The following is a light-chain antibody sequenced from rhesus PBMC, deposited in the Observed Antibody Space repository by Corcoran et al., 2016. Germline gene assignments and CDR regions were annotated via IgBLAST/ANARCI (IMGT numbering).Light chain of an antibody. Sequence: EIVMTQSPGTLSLSPGETATLSCRASESVGSYLAWFQQKPGQAPKLRVPDAFFRATGIPDRFSARGSRTYFTLKISSLEPEDVGTYHCQQYNDLLPTFGQGTKVEIK. V-gene: IGKV3-40*03. CDR3: QQYNDLLPT. CDR2: DAF. CDR1: ESVGSY. J-gene: IGKJ1*01.